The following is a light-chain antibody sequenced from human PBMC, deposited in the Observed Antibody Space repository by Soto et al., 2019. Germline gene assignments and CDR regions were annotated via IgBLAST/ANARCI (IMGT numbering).Light chain of an antibody. CDR1: QYIDTY. V-gene: IGKV1-39*01. Sequence: DIQMTQSPSSLSASVGDRVTITCRSSQYIDTYLSWYQQKPGNAPKLLIFAATTLQSGVPSRFSGSGSGTDFTLIISNLQPDDFATYHCLQTYRTPWTFGQGTKVDI. CDR2: AAT. J-gene: IGKJ1*01. CDR3: LQTYRTPWT.